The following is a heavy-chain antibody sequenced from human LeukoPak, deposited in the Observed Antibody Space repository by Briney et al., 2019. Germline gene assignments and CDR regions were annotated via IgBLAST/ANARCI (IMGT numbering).Heavy chain of an antibody. CDR1: GYTFTGYY. J-gene: IGHJ5*02. CDR2: INPNSGGT. Sequence: ASVNVSCKASGYTFTGYYMHWVRQAPGQGLEWMGRINPNSGGTNYAQKFQGRVTMTRDTSISTAYMELSRLRSDDTAVYYCASGARFYCSSTSCPNWFDPWGQGTLVTVSS. V-gene: IGHV1-2*06. D-gene: IGHD2-2*01. CDR3: ASGARFYCSSTSCPNWFDP.